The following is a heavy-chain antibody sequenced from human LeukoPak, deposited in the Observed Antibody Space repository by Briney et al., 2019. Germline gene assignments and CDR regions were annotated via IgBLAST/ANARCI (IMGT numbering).Heavy chain of an antibody. CDR1: GFIFSDFG. J-gene: IGHJ4*02. D-gene: IGHD2-8*02. CDR3: VRGTDCSATTCYPLSAFDY. CDR2: ISSRGTST. V-gene: IGHV3-21*04. Sequence: GGPLRLSCVASGFIFSDFGMNWLRQFPGKGVEWVAFISSRGTSTFYAVSVKGRFTISRDTAKKSMDLQMTTLRADDTAAYYCVRGTDCSATTCYPLSAFDYWGQGTLVTVSS.